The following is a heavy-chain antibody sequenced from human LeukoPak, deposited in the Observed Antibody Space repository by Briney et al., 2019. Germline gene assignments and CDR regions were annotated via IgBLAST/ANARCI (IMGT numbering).Heavy chain of an antibody. V-gene: IGHV3-74*01. CDR1: GFTFSSYW. Sequence: GGSLRLSCAASGFTFSSYWMHWVRQAPGKGLVWVSRINIDGSSTSYADSAKGRFTISRDNAKNTLYLQMNSLRAEDTAVYYCARATRLSLPEALHYYYYMDVWGKGTTVTVSS. J-gene: IGHJ6*03. CDR2: INIDGSST. CDR3: ARATRLSLPEALHYYYYMDV.